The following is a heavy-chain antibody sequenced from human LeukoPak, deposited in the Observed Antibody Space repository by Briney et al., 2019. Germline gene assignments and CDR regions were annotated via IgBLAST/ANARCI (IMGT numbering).Heavy chain of an antibody. D-gene: IGHD2-2*01. J-gene: IGHJ4*02. Sequence: ASVKVSCKASGYTFTDYYIHWVRQAPGQGLEWLGWNNPKSGDTNYAQNFQGRVTMTRDASINTAYMELSSLRSDDTAVYYCARIRWAVVNDWGQGTLVTVSS. CDR1: GYTFTDYY. CDR2: NNPKSGDT. V-gene: IGHV1-2*02. CDR3: ARIRWAVVND.